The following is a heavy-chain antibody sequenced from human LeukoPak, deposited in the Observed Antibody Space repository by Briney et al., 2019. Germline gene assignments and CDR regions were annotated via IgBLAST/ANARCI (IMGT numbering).Heavy chain of an antibody. V-gene: IGHV4-59*01. CDR3: ARWAKWNHDY. CDR1: GASISPYY. Sequence: PSEPLSLTCTVSGASISPYYWSWFRQPPGKGLESSGYIYYSGSTNYNPSLKSRVTISVDTSKNQFSLKLSSVTTADTAVYYCARWAKWNHDYWGQGTLVTVSS. J-gene: IGHJ4*02. CDR2: IYYSGST. D-gene: IGHD1-14*01.